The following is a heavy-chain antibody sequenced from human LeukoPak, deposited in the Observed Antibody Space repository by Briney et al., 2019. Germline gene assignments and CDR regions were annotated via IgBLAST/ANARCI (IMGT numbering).Heavy chain of an antibody. Sequence: SQTLSLTRTVSGDSISSGDYYWSWIRQPPGKGLEWIDYIYYSGSTYYNPSLRSRVAISVDTSNNQFSLTLSSVTAADTAVYYCARSTRLSFGEVHYFDYWGQGTLVTVSS. CDR1: GDSISSGDYY. V-gene: IGHV4-30-4*01. D-gene: IGHD3-10*01. J-gene: IGHJ4*02. CDR2: IYYSGST. CDR3: ARSTRLSFGEVHYFDY.